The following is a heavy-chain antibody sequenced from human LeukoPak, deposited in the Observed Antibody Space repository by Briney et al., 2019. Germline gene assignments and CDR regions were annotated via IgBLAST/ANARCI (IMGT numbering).Heavy chain of an antibody. CDR1: GFTFRSYW. J-gene: IGHJ4*02. CDR2: LNTDGSST. D-gene: IGHD2-2*01. CDR3: ARDTSSAFDY. Sequence: GGSLRLSCAASGFTFRSYWMHWVRQVPGKGLVWVSRLNTDGSSTTYADSVKGRFTITRDNAKNTLYMQMNSLRAEDSAVYYCARDTSSAFDYWGQGTLVTVSS. V-gene: IGHV3-74*01.